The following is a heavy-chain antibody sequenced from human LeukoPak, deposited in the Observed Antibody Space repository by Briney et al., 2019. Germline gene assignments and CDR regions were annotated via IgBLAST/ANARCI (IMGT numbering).Heavy chain of an antibody. CDR2: IVVGSGNT. J-gene: IGHJ6*02. D-gene: IGHD1-26*01. Sequence: SVKVSCKASGFTFTSSAMQWVRQACGQRLEWIGWIVVGSGNTNYAQKFQERVTITRDMSTSTAYMELSSLRSEDTAVYYCAAAAGYSGSYYGYYYYGMDVWGQGTTVTVSS. V-gene: IGHV1-58*02. CDR3: AAAAGYSGSYYGYYYYGMDV. CDR1: GFTFTSSA.